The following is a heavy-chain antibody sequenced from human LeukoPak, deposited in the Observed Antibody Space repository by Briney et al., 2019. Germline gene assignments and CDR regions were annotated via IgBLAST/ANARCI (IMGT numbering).Heavy chain of an antibody. J-gene: IGHJ3*02. V-gene: IGHV3-21*01. CDR3: ARDRPLDYGDYVGAFDI. Sequence: GSLRLSCAASGFTFSSYSMNWVRQAPGKGLEWVSSISSSSSYIYYADSVKGRFTISRDNAKNSLYLQMNSLRAEDTAVYYCARDRPLDYGDYVGAFDIWGQGTMVTVSS. CDR2: ISSSSSYI. CDR1: GFTFSSYS. D-gene: IGHD4-17*01.